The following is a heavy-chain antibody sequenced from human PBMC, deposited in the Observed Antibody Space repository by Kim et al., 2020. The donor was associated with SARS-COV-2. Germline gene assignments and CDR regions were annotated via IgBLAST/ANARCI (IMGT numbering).Heavy chain of an antibody. J-gene: IGHJ3*01. Sequence: SETLSLTCTVSGGSISSSSYYWGWIRQPPGKGLEWIGSIYYSGSTYYNPSLKSRVTISVDTSKNQFSLKLSSVTAADTAVYYCARHSPRGEWLFTPHAF. CDR2: IYYSGST. V-gene: IGHV4-39*01. D-gene: IGHD3-3*01. CDR1: GGSISSSSYY. CDR3: ARHSPRGEWLFTPHAF.